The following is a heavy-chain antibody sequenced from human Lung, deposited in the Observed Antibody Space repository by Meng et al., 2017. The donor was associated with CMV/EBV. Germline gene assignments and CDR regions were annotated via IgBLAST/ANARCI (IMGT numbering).Heavy chain of an antibody. D-gene: IGHD5-24*01. CDR3: ARRKRDGYNYSLDL. CDR1: GYTFTSYG. J-gene: IGHJ5*02. V-gene: IGHV1-18*01. CDR2: ISPYNGDT. Sequence: ASGYTFTSYGLNWGRQAPGQGLEWMGWISPYNGDTHYTQKFQGRVTMTTDTSTNTAYMELGSLRSDDTAMYFCARRKRDGYNYSLDLWGQGTLVTVSS.